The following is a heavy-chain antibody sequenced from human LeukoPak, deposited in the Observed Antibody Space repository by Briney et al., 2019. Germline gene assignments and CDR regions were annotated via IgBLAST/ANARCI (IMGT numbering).Heavy chain of an antibody. D-gene: IGHD2-15*01. Sequence: EASVRVSREASGYSLTSYGISWVRHTPGQGLEWVGWISAYNGYTNHTQKVQGRVTIPTDTTPTTPYMDQRILRSDDTAVYYCARRLCRGGSCYFDYRGQGTLGTVSS. CDR1: GYSLTSYG. J-gene: IGHJ4*02. V-gene: IGHV1-18*01. CDR2: ISAYNGYT. CDR3: ARRLCRGGSCYFDY.